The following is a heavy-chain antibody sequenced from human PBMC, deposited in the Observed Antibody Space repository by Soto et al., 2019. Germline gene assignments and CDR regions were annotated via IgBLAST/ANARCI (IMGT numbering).Heavy chain of an antibody. CDR2: IIPIFGTT. CDR3: ARGVGASNFDY. CDR1: GGTFSTYA. J-gene: IGHJ4*02. Sequence: QVQLVQSGAEVKKPGSSVKVSCKASGGTFSTYAITWVRQAPGQGREWLGGIIPIFGTTDYARKFQGRVTITAVESTSTVYIARSSLTSDDTAVYYCARGVGASNFDYWGQGTLVTVSS. D-gene: IGHD1-26*01. V-gene: IGHV1-69*01.